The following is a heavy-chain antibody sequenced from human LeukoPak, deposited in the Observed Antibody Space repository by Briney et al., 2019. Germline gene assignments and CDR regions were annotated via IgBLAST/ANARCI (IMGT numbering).Heavy chain of an antibody. Sequence: SETLSLTCTVSGGSISSSYWSWIRQPAGKGLEWIGRIYTSGSTRSTNYNASLKSRVTMSVDTSKNQFSLKLSSVTAADTAVYYCTRGPQGRDGYTIDYWGQGTLVTVSS. CDR3: TRGPQGRDGYTIDY. CDR2: IYTSGSTRST. V-gene: IGHV4-4*07. J-gene: IGHJ4*02. D-gene: IGHD5-24*01. CDR1: GGSISSSY.